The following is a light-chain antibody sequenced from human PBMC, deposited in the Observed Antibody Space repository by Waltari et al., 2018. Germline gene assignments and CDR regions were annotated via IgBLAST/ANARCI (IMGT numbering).Light chain of an antibody. CDR2: TAS. V-gene: IGKV1-39*01. J-gene: IGKJ4*01. Sequence: DVQMTQSPSSLSASVGDRVTITCRASQNVYQYLNWYQQRQGQVPRLLIYTASTLQSGVPSRFSGSGSGTDFTLTITGLQPEDVGIYYCQQTSRTPLTFGGGTKVELK. CDR1: QNVYQY. CDR3: QQTSRTPLT.